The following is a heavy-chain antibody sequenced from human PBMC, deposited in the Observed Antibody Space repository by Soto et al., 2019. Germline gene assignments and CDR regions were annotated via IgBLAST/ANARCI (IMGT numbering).Heavy chain of an antibody. D-gene: IGHD3-3*01. Sequence: QVQLQESGPGLVKPSETLSLTCTVSGGSISSYYWSWIRQPPGKGLEWIGYIYYSGSTNYNPSLKSRVTISVDTSKHQFSLKLSSVTAADTAVYYCARVTRDFWSGYYESYYYYGMDVWGQGTTVTVSS. J-gene: IGHJ6*02. V-gene: IGHV4-59*01. CDR2: IYYSGST. CDR1: GGSISSYY. CDR3: ARVTRDFWSGYYESYYYYGMDV.